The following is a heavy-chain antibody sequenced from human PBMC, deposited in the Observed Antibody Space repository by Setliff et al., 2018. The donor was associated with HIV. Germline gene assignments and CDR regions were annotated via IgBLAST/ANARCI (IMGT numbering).Heavy chain of an antibody. V-gene: IGHV4-39*01. J-gene: IGHJ6*03. D-gene: IGHD6-19*01. CDR1: GGSLSGSSYY. CDR3: ARHHSSAPLRQWDNYYYMDV. CDR2: IYYSGST. Sequence: SETLSLTCTVSGGSLSGSSYYWGWVRQPPGKGLEWIGSIYYSGSTYYNPSLRSRVTISVDTSKNQFSLKLTSVTAADTAVYYCARHHSSAPLRQWDNYYYMDVWGKGTTVTVSS.